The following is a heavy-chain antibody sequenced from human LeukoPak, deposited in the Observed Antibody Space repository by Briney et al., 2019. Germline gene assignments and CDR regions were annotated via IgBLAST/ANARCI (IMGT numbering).Heavy chain of an antibody. V-gene: IGHV3-30-3*01. CDR1: GFTFSSYA. D-gene: IGHD5-18*01. CDR2: ISYDGSNK. Sequence: PGRSLRLSCAASGFTFSSYAMHWVRQAPGKGLEWVAVISYDGSNKYYADSVKGRFTISRDNSKNTLYLQMNSLRAEDTAVYYCATPGGYSYGPVLDYWGQGTLVTVSS. J-gene: IGHJ4*02. CDR3: ATPGGYSYGPVLDY.